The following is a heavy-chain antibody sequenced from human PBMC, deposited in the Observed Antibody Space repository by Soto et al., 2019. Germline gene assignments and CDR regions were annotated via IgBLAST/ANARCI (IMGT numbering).Heavy chain of an antibody. V-gene: IGHV1-18*04. J-gene: IGHJ4*02. Sequence: ASVKVSCKTSGYTFSSHGISWVRQAPGQGLEWMGWINPSSGNTHFAPKVQGRVSLTTDTSTSTAYMELRSLRSDDTAVYYCAREDYGDYVGYYYFDYWGQGALVTVSS. D-gene: IGHD4-17*01. CDR3: AREDYGDYVGYYYFDY. CDR1: GYTFSSHG. CDR2: INPSSGNT.